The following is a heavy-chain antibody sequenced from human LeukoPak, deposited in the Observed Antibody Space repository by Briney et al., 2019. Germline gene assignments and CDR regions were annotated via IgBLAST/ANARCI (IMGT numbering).Heavy chain of an antibody. J-gene: IGHJ4*02. CDR2: IGYDGSNK. CDR3: ARAQDGIAAAGIGY. D-gene: IGHD6-13*01. V-gene: IGHV3-33*08. Sequence: GGSLRLSCEASGFTFSSYAMSWVRQAPGKGLEWVAVIGYDGSNKYYADSVKGRFTISRDNSKNTLYLQMNSLRAEDTAVYYCARAQDGIAAAGIGYWGQGTLVTVSS. CDR1: GFTFSSYA.